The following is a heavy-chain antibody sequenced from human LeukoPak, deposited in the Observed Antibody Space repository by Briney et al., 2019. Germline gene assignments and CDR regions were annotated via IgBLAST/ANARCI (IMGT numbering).Heavy chain of an antibody. D-gene: IGHD3-16*01. V-gene: IGHV4-59*01. CDR1: GGSINNYY. J-gene: IGHJ4*02. CDR3: ARGGNSVDY. CDR2: IYYSGSA. Sequence: SETLSLTCTVSGGSINNYYWSWIRQPPGKGLEWIGYIYYSGSANYNPSLKSRVSISVGTSKNQFSLRLSSVTAADTAVYYCARGGNSVDYWGQGTLVTVSS.